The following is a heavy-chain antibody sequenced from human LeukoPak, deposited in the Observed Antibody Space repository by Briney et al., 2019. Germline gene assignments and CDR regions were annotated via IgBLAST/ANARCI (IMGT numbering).Heavy chain of an antibody. Sequence: SETPSLTCAVYGGSFSGYFWSWIRQPPGKGLEWIGEVNHSGRTNYNPSLKSRVTISVDTSKNQFSLNLRSVTAADTAVYYCARGQFQRDYWGQGTLVTVSS. CDR3: ARGQFQRDY. CDR1: GGSFSGYF. V-gene: IGHV4-34*01. J-gene: IGHJ4*02. CDR2: VNHSGRT.